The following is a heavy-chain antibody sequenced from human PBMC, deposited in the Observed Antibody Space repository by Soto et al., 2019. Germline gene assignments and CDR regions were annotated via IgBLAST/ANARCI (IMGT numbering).Heavy chain of an antibody. D-gene: IGHD3-9*01. CDR1: GFSLSTSGVG. CDR2: IYWDDSK. V-gene: IGHV2-5*02. Sequence: QITLKESGPTLVRPTQTLTLTCAFSGFSLSTSGVGVGWIRQPPGKDLEWLAVIYWDDSKHYSPSLRSRLTITKDTSNNQVVLTMTNMDPMDTGTYYCAHKGPEDWPLDYWGQGTLVTVSS. CDR3: AHKGPEDWPLDY. J-gene: IGHJ4*02.